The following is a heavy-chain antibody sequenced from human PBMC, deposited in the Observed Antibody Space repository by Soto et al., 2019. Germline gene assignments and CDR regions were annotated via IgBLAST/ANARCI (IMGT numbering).Heavy chain of an antibody. CDR3: ARTVGAAYNFDF. Sequence: QVQLQESGPGLVKPSETLSLTCNVSGDSMSKYYWSWVRQPAGKGLEWIGRIWTSGSTNYNPSLKSRVTMSIDTSNKHFSLDLKSVTAADKDVYYCARTVGAAYNFDFWGQGVLVTVSS. V-gene: IGHV4-4*07. D-gene: IGHD3-16*01. CDR1: GDSMSKYY. J-gene: IGHJ4*02. CDR2: IWTSGST.